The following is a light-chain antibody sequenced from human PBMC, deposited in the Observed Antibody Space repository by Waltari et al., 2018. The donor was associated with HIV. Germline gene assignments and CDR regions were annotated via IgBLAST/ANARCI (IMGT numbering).Light chain of an antibody. CDR1: STDVGNFNL. J-gene: IGLJ1*01. CDR3: YSYSDTSSSYV. Sequence: QSALTQPASVSGSPGQSITISCTGTSTDVGNFNLVSWYQQYPGKAPKLLIYEITKPPAGASNRFSPSKSGNTASLTISGLLAEDEADYYCYSYSDTSSSYVFGTGTKFTVL. CDR2: EIT. V-gene: IGLV2-23*02.